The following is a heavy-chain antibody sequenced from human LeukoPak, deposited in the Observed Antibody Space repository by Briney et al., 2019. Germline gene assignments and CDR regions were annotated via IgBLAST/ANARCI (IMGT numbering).Heavy chain of an antibody. CDR3: ARPQGATGMVAFDI. CDR2: IYHSGST. Sequence: SXXLSLTCAVSGYSISSGYYWVWIRPPPGKGLEWIGRIYHSGSTFYNSSLKSRVTISADTSKNLFSLTLSSVTAADTAVYYCARPQGATGMVAFDIWGQGTMVTVSS. D-gene: IGHD1-26*01. CDR1: GYSISSGYY. J-gene: IGHJ3*02. V-gene: IGHV4-38-2*01.